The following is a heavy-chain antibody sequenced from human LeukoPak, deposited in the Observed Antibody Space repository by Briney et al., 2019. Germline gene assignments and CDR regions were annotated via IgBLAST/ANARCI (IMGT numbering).Heavy chain of an antibody. CDR1: GFTFSTCW. J-gene: IGHJ4*02. D-gene: IGHD4-17*01. CDR2: IKQDGSEK. Sequence: GGSLRLSCAASGFTFSTCWMSWVRQAPGKGLEWVANIKQDGSEKYYVDSVKGRFTISRDNAKNSLYLQMNSLRAEDTAVYYCARDGAVTNGRYFDYWGQGTLVTVSS. CDR3: ARDGAVTNGRYFDY. V-gene: IGHV3-7*01.